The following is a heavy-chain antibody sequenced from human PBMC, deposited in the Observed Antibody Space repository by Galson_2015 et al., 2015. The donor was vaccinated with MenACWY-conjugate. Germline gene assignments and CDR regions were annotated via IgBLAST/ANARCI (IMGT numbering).Heavy chain of an antibody. J-gene: IGHJ2*01. CDR3: ATSWGGDSRYFDL. CDR2: IGSSSSMI. V-gene: IGHV3-48*03. D-gene: IGHD2-21*01. CDR1: GFTFSSYE. Sequence: SLRLSCAAFGFTFSSYEMNWVRQAPGKGLEWVSYIGSSSSMIYYADSVKGRFTVSRGNAKNSLYLQMNSLRAEDTAVYFCATSWGGDSRYFDLWGRGTLVTVSS.